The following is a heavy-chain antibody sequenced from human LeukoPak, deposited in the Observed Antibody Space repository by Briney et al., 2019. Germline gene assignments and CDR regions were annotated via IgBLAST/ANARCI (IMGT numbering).Heavy chain of an antibody. CDR2: ISSSSSYI. CDR1: GFTFSSYS. J-gene: IGHJ4*02. V-gene: IGHV3-21*01. D-gene: IGHD6-19*01. Sequence: GGSLRLSCAASGFTFSSYSMNWVRQAPGKGLEWVSSISSSSSYIYYADSVKGRFTISKDNAKNSLYLQMNSLRAEDTAVYYCASTPGIAVAVDYWGQGTLVTVSS. CDR3: ASTPGIAVAVDY.